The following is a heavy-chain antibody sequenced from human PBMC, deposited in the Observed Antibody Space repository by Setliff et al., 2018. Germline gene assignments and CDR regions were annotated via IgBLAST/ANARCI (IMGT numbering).Heavy chain of an antibody. V-gene: IGHV1-69*05. CDR2: IIPIFGTA. D-gene: IGHD4-17*01. CDR3: ARTTRSYFDY. Sequence: ASVKVSCKASGGTFSSYAISWVRQAPGQGLEWMGGIIPIFGTANYAQKFQGRVTITTDESTSAAYMELSSLRSEDTAVYYCARTTRSYFDYWGQGTLVTVSS. CDR1: GGTFSSYA. J-gene: IGHJ4*02.